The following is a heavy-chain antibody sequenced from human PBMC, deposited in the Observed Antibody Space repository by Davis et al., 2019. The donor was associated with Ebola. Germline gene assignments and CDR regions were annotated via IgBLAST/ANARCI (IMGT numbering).Heavy chain of an antibody. J-gene: IGHJ4*02. D-gene: IGHD5-18*01. CDR3: ARGRRYSYGPPRY. CDR2: SHYSGST. CDR1: GGSVSPSSYY. V-gene: IGHV4-39*07. Sequence: SDTLSLTFTVLGGSVSPSSYYWSWLRQPPGQGLEWIGSSHYSGSTYYNPSPKSRVTISVDTSKNQFSLKLSSVTAADTAVYYCARGRRYSYGPPRYWGQGTLVTVSS.